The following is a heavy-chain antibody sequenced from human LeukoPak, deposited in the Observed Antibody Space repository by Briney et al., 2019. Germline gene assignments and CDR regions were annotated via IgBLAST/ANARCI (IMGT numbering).Heavy chain of an antibody. CDR2: IFTSGTT. Sequence: PSETLSLTCTVSGGSMGSGSYYWSWIRQPAGKGLEWIGRIFTSGTTNYNPSLKSRVTMAVDTSKNQFSLNLKSVTAAATAVYYCARWDGDPWGQGTLVTVSS. J-gene: IGHJ5*02. CDR1: GGSMGSGSYY. V-gene: IGHV4-61*02. CDR3: ARWDGDP. D-gene: IGHD1-26*01.